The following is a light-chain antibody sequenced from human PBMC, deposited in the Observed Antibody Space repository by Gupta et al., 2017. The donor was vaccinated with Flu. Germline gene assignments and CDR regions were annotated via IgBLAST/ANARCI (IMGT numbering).Light chain of an antibody. V-gene: IGKV3-15*01. J-gene: IGKJ4*01. Sequence: ATLSVSPGERATLSCRASQRIGTNLAWDQQKPGQAPRLLIYHTSTRPTGIPARFSGSGCGTEFTLTISSRQSEDFAVYYCQQYNSWPPLTFGGGTKVEIK. CDR1: QRIGTN. CDR2: HTS. CDR3: QQYNSWPPLT.